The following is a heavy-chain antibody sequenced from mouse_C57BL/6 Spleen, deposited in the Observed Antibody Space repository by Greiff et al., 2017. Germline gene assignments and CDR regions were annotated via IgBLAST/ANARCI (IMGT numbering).Heavy chain of an antibody. J-gene: IGHJ4*01. CDR1: GYTFTDYN. Sequence: EVQLQESGPELVKPGASVKIPCKASGYTFTDYNMDWVKQSHGKSLEWIGDINPNNGGTIYNQKFKGKATLTVDKSSSTAYMELRSLTSEDTAVYYCARSRTDYYAMDYWGQGTSVTVSS. D-gene: IGHD4-1*01. CDR2: INPNNGGT. V-gene: IGHV1-18*01. CDR3: ARSRTDYYAMDY.